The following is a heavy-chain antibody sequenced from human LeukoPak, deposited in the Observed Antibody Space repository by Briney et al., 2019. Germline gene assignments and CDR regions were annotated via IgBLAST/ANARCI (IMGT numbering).Heavy chain of an antibody. J-gene: IGHJ4*02. CDR1: GGSISSGGYY. CDR3: ARGWSSHYDILTGPLRFDY. V-gene: IGHV4-31*03. CDR2: IYYSGST. Sequence: SQTLSLTCTVSGGSISSGGYYWSWIRQHPGKGLEWIGYIYYSGSTYYNPSLKSRVTISVDTSKNQFSLKLSSVTAADTAVYYCARGWSSHYDILTGPLRFDYWGQGTLVTVSS. D-gene: IGHD3-9*01.